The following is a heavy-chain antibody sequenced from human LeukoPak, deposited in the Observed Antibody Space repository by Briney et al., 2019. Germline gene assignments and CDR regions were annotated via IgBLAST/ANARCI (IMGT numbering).Heavy chain of an antibody. D-gene: IGHD2-2*01. CDR1: AFTFSSYG. Sequence: GGSLRLSCAASAFTFSSYGMHWVRQAPGKGLEWVAVISYDGSNKYYADSVKGRFTISRDNSKNTLYLQMNSLRAEDTAVYYCAEMGGIVVVPAADWFDPWGQGTLVTVSS. CDR3: AEMGGIVVVPAADWFDP. J-gene: IGHJ5*02. CDR2: ISYDGSNK. V-gene: IGHV3-30*18.